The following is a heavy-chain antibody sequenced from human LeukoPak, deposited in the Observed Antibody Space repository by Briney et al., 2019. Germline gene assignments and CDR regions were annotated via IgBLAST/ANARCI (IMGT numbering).Heavy chain of an antibody. Sequence: SVKVSCKASGFTFSNSAMQWVRQARGQRLEWIGWIVVGSGNTNYAQKFQERVTMTRDMSTGTAYMELSSLRSEDTAVYYCAADSQRIAVWGQGTLVTVSS. D-gene: IGHD1-1*01. CDR2: IVVGSGNT. J-gene: IGHJ4*02. CDR3: AADSQRIAV. V-gene: IGHV1-58*02. CDR1: GFTFSNSA.